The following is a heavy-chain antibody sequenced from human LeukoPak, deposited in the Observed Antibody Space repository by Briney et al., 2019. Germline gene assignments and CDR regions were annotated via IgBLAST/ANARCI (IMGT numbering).Heavy chain of an antibody. J-gene: IGHJ4*02. D-gene: IGHD2-15*01. V-gene: IGHV3-11*04. Sequence: GGSLRLSCAASGFTFSDYYMSWIRQAPGKGLEWVSYISSSGSTIYYADSVKGRFTISRDNAKNSLYLQINSLRADDTAVYYCARPELPGWSVLFDFWGQGTLVTVSS. CDR2: ISSSGSTI. CDR1: GFTFSDYY. CDR3: ARPELPGWSVLFDF.